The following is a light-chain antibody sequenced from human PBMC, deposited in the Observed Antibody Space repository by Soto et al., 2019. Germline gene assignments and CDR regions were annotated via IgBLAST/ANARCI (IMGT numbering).Light chain of an antibody. CDR2: KAS. Sequence: DIQMTQSPSTLSASVGDRVTITCRASQSISSWLAWYQQKPGKAPNLLIYKASSLESGVPSRFSGSGSGTEFTLTISILQPDDCATYFCQQYNTYPLTFGGGTKVAIK. V-gene: IGKV1-5*03. CDR1: QSISSW. J-gene: IGKJ4*01. CDR3: QQYNTYPLT.